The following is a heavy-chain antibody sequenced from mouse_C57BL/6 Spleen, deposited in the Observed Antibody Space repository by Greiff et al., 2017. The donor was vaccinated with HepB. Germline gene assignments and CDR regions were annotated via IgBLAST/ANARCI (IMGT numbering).Heavy chain of an antibody. CDR1: GYTFTNYW. Sequence: VQLQQSGAELVRPGTSVKMSCKASGYTFTNYWIGWAKQRPGHGLEWIGDIYPGGGYTNYNEKFKGKATLTADKSSSTAYMQISSLTSEDSAIYYCARAHPYYAMDYWGQGTSVTVSS. CDR2: IYPGGGYT. CDR3: ARAHPYYAMDY. V-gene: IGHV1-63*01. J-gene: IGHJ4*01.